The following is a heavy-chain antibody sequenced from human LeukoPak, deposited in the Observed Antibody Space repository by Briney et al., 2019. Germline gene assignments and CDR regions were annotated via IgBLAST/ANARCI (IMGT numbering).Heavy chain of an antibody. D-gene: IGHD1-26*01. J-gene: IGHJ4*02. CDR1: GFTFSSYA. Sequence: PGGSLRLSCAASGFTFSSYAMHWVRQAPGKGLEYVSAITTSGAGTYYANSVKDRFTISRDNSKNTLYLQMGSLRVEVMAVYYCVRRSGSGDIYFDLWGQGTLVTVSS. CDR2: ITTSGAGT. V-gene: IGHV3-64*01. CDR3: VRRSGSGDIYFDL.